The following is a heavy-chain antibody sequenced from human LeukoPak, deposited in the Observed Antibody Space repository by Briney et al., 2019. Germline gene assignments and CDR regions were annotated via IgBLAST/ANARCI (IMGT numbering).Heavy chain of an antibody. J-gene: IGHJ4*02. CDR3: ASGLFKYTSGSDLFDY. CDR2: ISFDEKDT. D-gene: IGHD3-16*01. Sequence: GRSLRLSCAASGFTFSYYAMHWVRHAPGKGLEWVATISFDEKDTYYADSVKGRCTISRDSSKNMLYLQMNSLRLEDTAVFYCASGLFKYTSGSDLFDYWGQGTLVTVSS. CDR1: GFTFSYYA. V-gene: IGHV3-30*04.